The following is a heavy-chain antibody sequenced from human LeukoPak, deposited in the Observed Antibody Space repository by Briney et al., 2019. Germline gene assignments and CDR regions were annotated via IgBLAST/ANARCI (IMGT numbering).Heavy chain of an antibody. J-gene: IGHJ4*02. CDR1: GYTFTTYA. D-gene: IGHD3-16*02. Sequence: ASVKVSCKASGYTFTTYAMNWVRQAPGQGLEWMGWINTNTGNPTYAQGFTGRFVFSLDTSVSSTYLQISSLKAEDTAVYYCARAFQRLGELSLPNYWGQGTLVTVSS. CDR2: INTNTGNP. CDR3: ARAFQRLGELSLPNY. V-gene: IGHV7-4-1*02.